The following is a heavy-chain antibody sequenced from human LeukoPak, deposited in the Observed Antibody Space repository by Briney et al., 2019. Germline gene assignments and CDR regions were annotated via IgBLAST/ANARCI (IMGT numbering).Heavy chain of an antibody. CDR1: GYSISSGYY. CDR3: ARDMGQNCGGDCYSDAFDI. Sequence: SETLSLTCTVSGYSISSGYYWGWIRQPPGKGLEWIGSIYHSGSTYYNPSLKSRVTISVDTSKNQFSLKLSSVTAADKPVYNCARDMGQNCGGDCYSDAFDIWGHGTMITVSS. J-gene: IGHJ3*02. D-gene: IGHD2-21*01. CDR2: IYHSGST. V-gene: IGHV4-38-2*02.